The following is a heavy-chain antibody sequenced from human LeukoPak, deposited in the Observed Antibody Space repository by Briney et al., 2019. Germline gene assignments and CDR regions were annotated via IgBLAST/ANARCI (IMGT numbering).Heavy chain of an antibody. J-gene: IGHJ5*02. CDR2: IKQDGTEK. CDR1: GFTFTTYW. Sequence: GGSLRLSCAASGFTFTTYWMSWVRQAPGKGLEWVANIKQDGTEKYYVDSVKGRFTISRDNAKNSLYLQMNSLRAEDTAVYYCAKAVMVRGVRNWFDPWGQGTLVTVSS. V-gene: IGHV3-7*01. D-gene: IGHD3-10*01. CDR3: AKAVMVRGVRNWFDP.